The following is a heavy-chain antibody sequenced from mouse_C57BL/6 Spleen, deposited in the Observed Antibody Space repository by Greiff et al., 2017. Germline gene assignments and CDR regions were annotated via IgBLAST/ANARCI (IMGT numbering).Heavy chain of an antibody. J-gene: IGHJ4*01. CDR1: GFNIQDYY. CDR3: ARPYDYDEVYYAMYY. Sequence: EVQGVESGAELVKPGASVKLSCTASGFNIQDYYMHWVKQRTEQGLEWIGRIDPEDGETKYAPTFQGKATITAETSSNTAYLQLSSLTSEDTAVYYCARPYDYDEVYYAMYYWGQGTSVTVSS. V-gene: IGHV14-2*01. CDR2: IDPEDGET. D-gene: IGHD2-4*01.